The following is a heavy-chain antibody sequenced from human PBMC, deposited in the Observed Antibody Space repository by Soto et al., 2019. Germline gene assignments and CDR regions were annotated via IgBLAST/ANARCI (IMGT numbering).Heavy chain of an antibody. V-gene: IGHV3-23*01. CDR3: ANPIPKTGTTFGF. CDR2: ISGSGDGT. D-gene: IGHD1-1*01. CDR1: GFTFSIFA. J-gene: IGHJ4*02. Sequence: QPWWSLRLSCVASGFTFSIFAIAWVRQAPGEGLEWVSAISGSGDGTFYADSMKGRFTISRDNSKDTLYLQINSLRAEDTAVYYCANPIPKTGTTFGFWGQGTLVTVSS.